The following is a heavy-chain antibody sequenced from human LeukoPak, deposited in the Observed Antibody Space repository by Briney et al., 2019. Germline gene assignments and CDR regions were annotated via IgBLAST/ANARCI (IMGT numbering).Heavy chain of an antibody. Sequence: ASVKVSCKASGYTFTGYYMHWVRQAPGQGLEWMGWINPNSGGTNYAQKFQGRVTMTRDTSTSTAYMELSRLRSDDTAVYYCAREEQQLGFNWFDPWGQGTLVTVSS. CDR3: AREEQQLGFNWFDP. CDR2: INPNSGGT. CDR1: GYTFTGYY. J-gene: IGHJ5*02. V-gene: IGHV1-2*02. D-gene: IGHD6-13*01.